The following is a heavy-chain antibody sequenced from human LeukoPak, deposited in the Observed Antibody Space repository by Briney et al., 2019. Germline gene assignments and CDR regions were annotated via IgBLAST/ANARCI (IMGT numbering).Heavy chain of an antibody. CDR3: ARDPRNVGLAP. CDR1: GFSLSGYW. D-gene: IGHD2-15*01. Sequence: EGTLRLSCVASGFSLSGYWMYWVRQAPGKGLMYISRNNGDGSTTNYADVVKGRFTMSRDNVKNTLYLQMNSLRVEDTAVYYCARDPRNVGLAPWGQGTLVTVSS. CDR2: NNGDGSTT. V-gene: IGHV3-74*01. J-gene: IGHJ5*02.